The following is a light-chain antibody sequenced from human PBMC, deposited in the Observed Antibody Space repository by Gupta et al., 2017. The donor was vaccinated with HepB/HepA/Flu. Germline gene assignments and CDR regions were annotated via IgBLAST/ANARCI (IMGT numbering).Light chain of an antibody. CDR2: DVS. J-gene: IGLJ3*02. CDR3: CSYAGSYTWV. V-gene: IGLV2-11*01. CDR1: SSDVGGYNY. Sequence: QSALPQSRSVSGSPGQSVTISCTGTSSDVGGYNYVSCYQQHPGKAPKLMIYDVSKRPAGVPDRFSGSKSVNTASLTISERQDEEEADYYCCSYAGSYTWVFGGGTKLTVL.